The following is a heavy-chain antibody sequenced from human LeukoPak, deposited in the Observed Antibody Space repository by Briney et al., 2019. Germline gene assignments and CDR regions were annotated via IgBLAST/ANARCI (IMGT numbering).Heavy chain of an antibody. Sequence: SWIRQPPGKGLEWIGYIYYSGSTYYNPSLKSRVSISVDTSKNQFSLKLSSVTAADTAVYYCARDRYFIGFDYWGQGTLVAVSS. CDR2: IYYSGST. D-gene: IGHD3-9*01. CDR3: ARDRYFIGFDY. J-gene: IGHJ4*02. V-gene: IGHV4-30-4*01.